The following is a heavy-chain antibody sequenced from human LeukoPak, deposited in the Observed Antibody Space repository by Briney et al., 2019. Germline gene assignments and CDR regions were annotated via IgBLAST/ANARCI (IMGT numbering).Heavy chain of an antibody. Sequence: SETLSLTCTVSGGSISSSSYYWGWIRQPPGKGLEWIGSIYYSGSTYYNPSLKSRVTISEDTSKNQFSLKLSSVTAADTAVYYCARGIVTTPPVDYWGQGTLVTVSS. CDR3: ARGIVTTPPVDY. J-gene: IGHJ4*02. CDR2: IYYSGST. CDR1: GGSISSSSYY. D-gene: IGHD5-12*01. V-gene: IGHV4-39*07.